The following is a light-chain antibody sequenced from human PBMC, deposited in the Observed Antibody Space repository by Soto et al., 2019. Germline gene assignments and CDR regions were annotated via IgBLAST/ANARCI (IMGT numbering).Light chain of an antibody. CDR2: GAS. CDR1: QGVGSY. Sequence: EIQITQSPSSLSVSLGDRATLSCRASQGVGSYLAWYQHRPGQAPRLLIYGASSFDTGIPARFSGSGSGTDFTLTISSLQSEDVAAYYCLQYTNWPPVTFGPGTKVDI. CDR3: LQYTNWPPVT. V-gene: IGKV3-15*01. J-gene: IGKJ3*01.